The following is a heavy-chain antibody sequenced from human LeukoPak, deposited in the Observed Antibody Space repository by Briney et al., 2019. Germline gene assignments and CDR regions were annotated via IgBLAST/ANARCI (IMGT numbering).Heavy chain of an antibody. CDR2: IYETGST. V-gene: IGHV4-38-2*02. J-gene: IGHJ5*02. Sequence: SETLSLTCTVSGYSISSGYYWGWIRQPPGRGLEWIGNIYETGSTNYNPSLKSRVTISVDTSRNQFSMNLNSVTAADTAVYYCAKGAGPPWFDPWGQGTLVTVSS. D-gene: IGHD6-19*01. CDR1: GYSISSGYY. CDR3: AKGAGPPWFDP.